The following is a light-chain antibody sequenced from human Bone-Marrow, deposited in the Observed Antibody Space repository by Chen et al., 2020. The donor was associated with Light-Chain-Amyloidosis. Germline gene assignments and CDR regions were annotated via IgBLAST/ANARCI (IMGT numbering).Light chain of an antibody. J-gene: IGLJ3*02. CDR1: NIGSTS. CDR2: DDS. V-gene: IGLV3-21*02. CDR3: QVWDRSSDRPV. Sequence: SYVLTQPSSVSVAPGQTTTIACGGHNIGSTSVHWYQQTPGQAPLLVVYDDSDRPSGIHERLSGSNSGNTATLTISRVEAGDEADYYCQVWDRSSDRPVFGGGTKLTVL.